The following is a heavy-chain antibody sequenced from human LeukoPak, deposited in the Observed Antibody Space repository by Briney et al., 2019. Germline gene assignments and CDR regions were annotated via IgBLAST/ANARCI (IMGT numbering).Heavy chain of an antibody. CDR2: ISAYNGNT. J-gene: IGHJ4*02. Sequence: GESLKISCKGSGYSFTSYGISWVRQAPGQGLEWMGWISAYNGNTNYAQKLQGRVTMTTDTSTSTAYMELRSLRSDDTAVYYCARDSGSRLAYFDYWGQGTLVTVSS. V-gene: IGHV1-18*01. CDR1: GYSFTSYG. D-gene: IGHD1-26*01. CDR3: ARDSGSRLAYFDY.